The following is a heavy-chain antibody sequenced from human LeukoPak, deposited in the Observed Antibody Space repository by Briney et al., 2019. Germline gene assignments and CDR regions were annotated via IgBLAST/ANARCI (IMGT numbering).Heavy chain of an antibody. D-gene: IGHD2-2*01. CDR3: ARVLGVVEDAFDI. CDR2: ISAYNGNS. J-gene: IGHJ3*02. CDR1: GYTFITYG. V-gene: IGHV1-18*01. Sequence: GASVKVSCKASGYTFITYGISWVRQAPGQGLEWMGWISAYNGNSNYAQKLQGRVTMTTDTSTSTAYMELSRLRSDDTAVYYCARVLGVVEDAFDIWGQGTMVTVSS.